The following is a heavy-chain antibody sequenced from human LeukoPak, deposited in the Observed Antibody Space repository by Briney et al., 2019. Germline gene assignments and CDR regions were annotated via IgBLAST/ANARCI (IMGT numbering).Heavy chain of an antibody. CDR1: GGSFSSGDYY. V-gene: IGHV4-30-4*01. D-gene: IGHD2-15*01. Sequence: PSETLSLTCTVSGGSFSSGDYYWSWIRQPPGKGLEWIGYIYYSGSTYYNPSLKSRVTISVDTSKNQFSLKLSSVTAADTAVYYCARDHCSGGSCHRPHYYYYYYGMDVWGQGTTVTVSS. CDR2: IYYSGST. J-gene: IGHJ6*02. CDR3: ARDHCSGGSCHRPHYYYYYYGMDV.